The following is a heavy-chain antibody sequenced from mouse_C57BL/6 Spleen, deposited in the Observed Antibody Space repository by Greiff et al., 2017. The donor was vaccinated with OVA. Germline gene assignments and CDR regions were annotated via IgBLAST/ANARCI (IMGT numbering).Heavy chain of an antibody. D-gene: IGHD2-5*01. J-gene: IGHJ2*01. CDR1: GYTFTSYW. CDR2: IDPNSGGT. V-gene: IGHV1-72*01. Sequence: QQSCPASGYTFTSYWMHWVKQRPGRGLEWIGRIDPNSGGTKYNEKFKSKATLTVDKPSSTAYMQLSSLTSEDSAVYYCARGGYSNYEGFFDYWGQGTTLTVSS. CDR3: ARGGYSNYEGFFDY.